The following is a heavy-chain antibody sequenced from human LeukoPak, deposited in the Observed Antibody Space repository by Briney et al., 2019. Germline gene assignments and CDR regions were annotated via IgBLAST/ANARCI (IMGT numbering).Heavy chain of an antibody. V-gene: IGHV3-66*01. CDR1: GVTVSSTY. CDR2: IYTGGNT. CDR3: ATISDLLFYFDS. J-gene: IGHJ4*02. Sequence: PGGSRRLSCAASGVTVSSTYMSWVRQAPGKGLEWVSLIYTGGNTYCADSVKGRFTLSRDNSKNTVYLQMNSLRVEDTAMYYCATISDLLFYFDSWGQGTLVTVSS.